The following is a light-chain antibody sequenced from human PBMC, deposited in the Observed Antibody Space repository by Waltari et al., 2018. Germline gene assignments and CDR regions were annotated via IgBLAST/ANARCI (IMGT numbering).Light chain of an antibody. CDR3: ATWDDRLNGQGV. Sequence: QSVLTQPPSASGTPGQRVTTSCSGSSSNIGSYTVNWYQQFPGTAPKLLIYSNDQRPSGVPDRFSGSKSGTSASLAISGLQSEDEADYYCATWDDRLNGQGVFGGGTRLTVL. CDR1: SSNIGSYT. J-gene: IGLJ3*02. V-gene: IGLV1-44*01. CDR2: SND.